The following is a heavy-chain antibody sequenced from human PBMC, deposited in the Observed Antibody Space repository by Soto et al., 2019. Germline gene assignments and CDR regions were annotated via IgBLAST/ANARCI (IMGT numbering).Heavy chain of an antibody. CDR3: ARDRYSSSGWFDP. V-gene: IGHV6-1*01. J-gene: IGHJ5*02. CDR2: TYYMSRFLS. Sequence: SHTLSLTCAMSGDTVSSYSAALKWIRQSPSGGLEWLGRTYYMSRFLSDYAESVKSRIIIDPDTSKNQFPLHLRSVTPEDTAVYYCARDRYSSSGWFDPWGQGTPVTVSS. D-gene: IGHD2-21*01. CDR1: GDTVSSYSAA.